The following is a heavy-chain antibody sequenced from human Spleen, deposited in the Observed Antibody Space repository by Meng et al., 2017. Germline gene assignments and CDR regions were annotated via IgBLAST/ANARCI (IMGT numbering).Heavy chain of an antibody. D-gene: IGHD3-22*01. CDR3: AREGYYDSGVDY. V-gene: IGHV1-2*06. CDR1: GYTFTGYY. Sequence: ASVKVSCKASGYTFTGYYMHWVRQAPGQGLEWMGRINPNSGGTNYAQKFQGRVTMTRDTSISTAYMELSRLRSDDTAVYYCAREGYYDSGVDYWGQGTLVTVSS. J-gene: IGHJ4*02. CDR2: INPNSGGT.